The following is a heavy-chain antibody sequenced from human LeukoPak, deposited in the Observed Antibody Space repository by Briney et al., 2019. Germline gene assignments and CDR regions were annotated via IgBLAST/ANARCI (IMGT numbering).Heavy chain of an antibody. D-gene: IGHD3-9*01. CDR1: GFTFSSYG. J-gene: IGHJ4*02. Sequence: GGSLRLSCAASGFTFSSYGMHWVRQAPGKGLEWVADIKQDGSEKYYVDSVKGRFTISRDNAKNALSLQMNSLRAEDTAVYYCARGRLFSNDYWGQGTLVTVSS. CDR2: IKQDGSEK. V-gene: IGHV3-7*01. CDR3: ARGRLFSNDY.